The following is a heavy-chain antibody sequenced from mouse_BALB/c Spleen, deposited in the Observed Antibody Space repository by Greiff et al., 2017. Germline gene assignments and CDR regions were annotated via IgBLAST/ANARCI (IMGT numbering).Heavy chain of an antibody. Sequence: EVKLMESGGGLVKPGGSLKLSCAASGFTFSDYYMYWVRQTPEKRLEWVATISDGGSYTYYPDSVKGRFTISRDNAKNNLYLQMSSLKSEDTAMYYCARVCYRYDEGAWFAYWGQGTLVTVSA. D-gene: IGHD2-14*01. CDR2: ISDGGSYT. CDR1: GFTFSDYY. J-gene: IGHJ3*01. CDR3: ARVCYRYDEGAWFAY. V-gene: IGHV5-4*02.